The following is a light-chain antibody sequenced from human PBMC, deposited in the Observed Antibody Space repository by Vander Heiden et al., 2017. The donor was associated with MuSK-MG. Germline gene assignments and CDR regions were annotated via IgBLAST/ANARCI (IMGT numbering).Light chain of an antibody. Sequence: DIQMTQSPSSLSASVGDRVTIICRASQSISSYLNWYQQKPGKAPKLLIYAASSLQSGVPSRFSGSGSGTDFTLTISSLQPEDFATYYCQQNDSNPPYTFGQGTKMEIK. CDR1: QSISSY. V-gene: IGKV1-39*01. CDR3: QQNDSNPPYT. J-gene: IGKJ2*01. CDR2: AAS.